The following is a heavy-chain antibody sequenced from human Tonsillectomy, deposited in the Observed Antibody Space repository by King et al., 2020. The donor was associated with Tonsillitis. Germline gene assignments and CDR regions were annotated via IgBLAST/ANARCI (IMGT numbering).Heavy chain of an antibody. J-gene: IGHJ4*02. CDR1: GHSISSGNY. CDR3: ARALTGDRVFDY. Sequence: QLQLQESGPGLVKSSETLSLTCSVSGHSISSGNYWGWIRQPPGKGLEWIGSVYHSGSTYSNASLKSRVTISVDTSKNHFSLKLSSVTAADTAVYYCARALTGDRVFDYWGQGTLVTVSS. D-gene: IGHD7-27*01. V-gene: IGHV4-38-2*02. CDR2: VYHSGST.